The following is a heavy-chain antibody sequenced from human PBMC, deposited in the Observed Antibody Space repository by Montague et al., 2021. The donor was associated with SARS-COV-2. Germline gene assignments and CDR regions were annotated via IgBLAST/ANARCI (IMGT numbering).Heavy chain of an antibody. D-gene: IGHD3-16*02. CDR2: ISYSGTT. CDR1: GASISSSENS. CDR3: ARHVTFGGVVVALDY. Sequence: SETLSLTCTVSGASISSSENSWGWIRQPPGKGLEWFGSISYSGTTYFNPSLRSRIAISVDTSKNQFSLKVTPVTAADTAVYYCARHVTFGGVVVALDYWGQGHLVSVSS. V-gene: IGHV4-39*01. J-gene: IGHJ4*02.